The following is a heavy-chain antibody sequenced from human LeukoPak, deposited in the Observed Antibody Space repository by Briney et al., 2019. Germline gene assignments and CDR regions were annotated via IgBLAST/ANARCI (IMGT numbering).Heavy chain of an antibody. CDR3: ARQPSVTFAGHLDY. Sequence: GESLKISCKASGYSFTSYWIGWVRQMPGKGLEWMGIIYPGDSDTRYSPSFQGQVTFSADRSSSTAYLQWTSLKVSDTAMYYCARQPSVTFAGHLDYRGQGTLVTVSS. D-gene: IGHD4-11*01. CDR2: IYPGDSDT. CDR1: GYSFTSYW. J-gene: IGHJ4*02. V-gene: IGHV5-51*01.